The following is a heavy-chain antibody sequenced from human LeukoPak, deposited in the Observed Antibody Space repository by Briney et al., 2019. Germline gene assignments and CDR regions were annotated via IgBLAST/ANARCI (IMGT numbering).Heavy chain of an antibody. CDR1: GYTFSSYS. CDR3: ARGSIGYYSDGSCPMAFNI. Sequence: GASVKLSCTASGYTFSSYSMHWVRQAPGQGLEWMAFITPNGSDTNYAQKFQGRVTITRDTSISTAYMELSRLRSDDTAVYYCARGSIGYYSDGSCPMAFNIWGQGATVTDSS. CDR2: ITPNGSDT. V-gene: IGHV1-2*02. D-gene: IGHD2-15*01. J-gene: IGHJ3*02.